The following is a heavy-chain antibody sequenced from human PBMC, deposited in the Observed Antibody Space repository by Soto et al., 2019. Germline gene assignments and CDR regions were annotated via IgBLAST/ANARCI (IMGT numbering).Heavy chain of an antibody. CDR3: TRAGDY. V-gene: IGHV3-21*01. J-gene: IGHJ4*02. CDR1: GFTFSSYS. CDR2: ISTSSSYL. Sequence: EVQLVESGGGLVKPGGSLRLSCAASGFTFSSYSMNWVRQAPGKGLEWVSSISTSSSYLYYADSVKGRFTISRDNAKNSLYLKMNSVKAEDTAVYYCTRAGDYLGQGTLVTVSS.